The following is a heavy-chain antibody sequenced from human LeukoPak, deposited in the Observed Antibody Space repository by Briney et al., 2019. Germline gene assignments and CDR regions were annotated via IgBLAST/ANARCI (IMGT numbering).Heavy chain of an antibody. CDR2: ISYDGSSK. CDR3: AKQLGYCSDGSCYFPY. CDR1: GFTFSSYG. V-gene: IGHV3-30*18. D-gene: IGHD2-15*01. J-gene: IGHJ4*02. Sequence: GGSLRLSCAASGFTFSSYGMHWVRQAPGKGLEWVAVISYDGSSKYYADSVKGRFTISRDNSKSTLCLQMNSLRAEDTAVYYCAKQLGYCSDGSCYFPYWGQGTLVTVSS.